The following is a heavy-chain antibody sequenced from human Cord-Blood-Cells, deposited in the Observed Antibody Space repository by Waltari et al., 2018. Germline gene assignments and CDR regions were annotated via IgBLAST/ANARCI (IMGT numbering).Heavy chain of an antibody. D-gene: IGHD7-27*01. J-gene: IGHJ4*02. Sequence: QVQLVQSGAEVKKPGASVKVSCQASGGPFSSYTLSWVRQAPGQVLEWMGRIIPILGIANYAQKFQCIVTITADKSTSTAYMELSSLRFEDTAVYYCARSGPTGDTTGDFDYWGQGTLVTVSS. CDR1: GGPFSSYT. V-gene: IGHV1-69*02. CDR2: IIPILGIA. CDR3: ARSGPTGDTTGDFDY.